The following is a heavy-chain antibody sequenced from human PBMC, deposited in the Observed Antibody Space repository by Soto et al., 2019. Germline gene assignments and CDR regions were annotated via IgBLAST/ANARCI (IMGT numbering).Heavy chain of an antibody. J-gene: IGHJ4*02. V-gene: IGHV3-30*04. CDR1: GFTFSNYT. D-gene: IGHD3-10*01. CDR3: AGRSGSSDY. CDR2: IAYDEIDR. Sequence: PGGSLRLSFAASGFTFSNYTMHWVRQAPGKGLEWVALIAYDEIDRYFADAVKGRFTISRDNSKNKLYLQMDSLRAEDTAVYYCAGRSGSSDYWGRGTLVTVSS.